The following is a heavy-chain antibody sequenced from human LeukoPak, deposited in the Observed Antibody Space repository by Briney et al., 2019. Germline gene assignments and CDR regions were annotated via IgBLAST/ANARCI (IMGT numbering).Heavy chain of an antibody. V-gene: IGHV1-18*01. J-gene: IGHJ4*02. CDR2: IRSYNGDT. CDR3: ARDPSNTSGNYPYFDY. Sequence: ASVKVSCKASGYTFTKHGISGVRQAPGQGLEGMGWIRSYNGDTKYAQNFQGRVTITTDTSTTTAYMELRSLRSDDTAVYFCARDPSNTSGNYPYFDYWGQGTLVTVSS. D-gene: IGHD3-22*01. CDR1: GYTFTKHG.